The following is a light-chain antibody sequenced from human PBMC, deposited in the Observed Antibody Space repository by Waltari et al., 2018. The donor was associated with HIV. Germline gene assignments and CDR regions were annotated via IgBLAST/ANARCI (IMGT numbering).Light chain of an antibody. V-gene: IGLV2-11*01. CDR1: SSDVGTYNY. J-gene: IGLJ2*01. Sequence: QSALTQPRSVSGSPGQSVTISCTGTSSDVGTYNYVSWYQQHPGKAPKLMIYDVSKRPSGVPDRFSGSKSGNTASLTISWLQADDEADYYCCSYAGSYTLVFGGGTKLTVL. CDR3: CSYAGSYTLV. CDR2: DVS.